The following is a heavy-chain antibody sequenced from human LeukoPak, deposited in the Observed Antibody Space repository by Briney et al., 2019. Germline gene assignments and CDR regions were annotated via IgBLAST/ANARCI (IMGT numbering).Heavy chain of an antibody. D-gene: IGHD5-12*01. J-gene: IGHJ4*02. Sequence: PGGSLRLSCAASGFTFSSYAMSWVRQAPGKGLEWVSGFAGSAYYADSVKGRFTISRDNSRNTVYLQMNSLRAEDTAVYYCAKDVRGYSGYGVLDYWGQGTLVTVSS. V-gene: IGHV3-23*01. CDR1: GFTFSSYA. CDR3: AKDVRGYSGYGVLDY. CDR2: FAGSA.